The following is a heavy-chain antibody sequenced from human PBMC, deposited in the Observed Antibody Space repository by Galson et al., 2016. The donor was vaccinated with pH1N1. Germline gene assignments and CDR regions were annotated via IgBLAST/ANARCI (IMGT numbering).Heavy chain of an antibody. CDR3: TRCDYGDYVGIDY. CDR1: GFSFSGSS. CDR2: INYSGRDT. D-gene: IGHD4-17*01. V-gene: IGHV3-11*01. J-gene: IGHJ4*02. Sequence: SLRLSCAASGFSFSGSSMSWIRQAPGKGLEWIAYINYSGRDTYYGDSVRGRFTITRDDAKNSMYLRMNSLRAEDTAVYYCTRCDYGDYVGIDYWGQGTVVTVSS.